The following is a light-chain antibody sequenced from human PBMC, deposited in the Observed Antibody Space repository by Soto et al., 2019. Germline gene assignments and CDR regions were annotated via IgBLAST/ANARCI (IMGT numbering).Light chain of an antibody. CDR3: QHYNSYSEA. Sequence: DIQMTQSPSALSVSVGDGFTITFLASQTISSWLAWYQQKPGKAPKLLIYKASTLKSGVPSRFSGSGSGTEFTLTISSLQPDDFATYYCQHYNSYSEAFGQGTKVDI. V-gene: IGKV1-5*03. J-gene: IGKJ1*01. CDR2: KAS. CDR1: QTISSW.